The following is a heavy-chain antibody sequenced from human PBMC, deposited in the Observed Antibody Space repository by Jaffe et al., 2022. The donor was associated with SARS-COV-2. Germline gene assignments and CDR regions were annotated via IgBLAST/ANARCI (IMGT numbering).Heavy chain of an antibody. CDR2: INPGGDST. CDR3: ASPGTGSRTG. V-gene: IGHV3-74*01. Sequence: VQLVESGGGLVQPGGSLRLSCAASGFTFSNYWMLWVRQAPGKGLVWVSNINPGGDSTNYADSVKGRFTISRDNARDTLYLQMNSLRAEDTAVYYCASPGTGSRTGWGQGTLVTVSS. J-gene: IGHJ4*02. CDR1: GFTFSNYW. D-gene: IGHD3-9*01.